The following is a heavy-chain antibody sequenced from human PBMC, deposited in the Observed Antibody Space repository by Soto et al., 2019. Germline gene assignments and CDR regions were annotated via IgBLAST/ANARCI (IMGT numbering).Heavy chain of an antibody. Sequence: LRLSCAASGFTFNSYGIHWVRQAPGKGLEWVALISYDGSNTDYADSVKGRFTISRDNSENTLDLQMNSLRPEDTAVYYCAKGDTAMAYALDVWGQGTMVTVSS. CDR3: AKGDTAMAYALDV. CDR1: GFTFNSYG. CDR2: ISYDGSNT. J-gene: IGHJ3*01. V-gene: IGHV3-30*18. D-gene: IGHD5-18*01.